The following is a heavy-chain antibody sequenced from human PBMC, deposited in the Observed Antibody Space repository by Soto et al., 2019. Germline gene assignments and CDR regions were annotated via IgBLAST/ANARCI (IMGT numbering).Heavy chain of an antibody. CDR1: GDSFTSYW. D-gene: IGHD5-12*01. Sequence: GESLKISCKGSGDSFTSYWIGWVRQMPGKGLEWMGIIYPGDSDTRYSPSFQGRVTISADKSISTAYLQWSSLKASDTAMYYCARFPSRYSGYAENYYYYGMDVSGQWTTVTVFS. CDR2: IYPGDSDT. V-gene: IGHV5-51*01. CDR3: ARFPSRYSGYAENYYYYGMDV. J-gene: IGHJ6*02.